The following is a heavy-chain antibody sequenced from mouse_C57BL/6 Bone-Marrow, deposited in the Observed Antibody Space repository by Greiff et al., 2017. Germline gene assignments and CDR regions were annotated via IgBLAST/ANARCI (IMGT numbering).Heavy chain of an antibody. CDR1: GYTFTSYW. V-gene: IGHV1-64*01. CDR3: VRRGTTEAWFAY. J-gene: IGHJ3*01. D-gene: IGHD1-1*01. Sequence: QVQLQQPGAELVKPGASVKLSCKASGYTFTSYWMHWVKQRPGQGLEWIGMIHPNSGSTNYNEKFKSKATLTVDKSSSTAYMQLSSLTSEDSAVYYCVRRGTTEAWFAYWGQGTLVTVSA. CDR2: IHPNSGST.